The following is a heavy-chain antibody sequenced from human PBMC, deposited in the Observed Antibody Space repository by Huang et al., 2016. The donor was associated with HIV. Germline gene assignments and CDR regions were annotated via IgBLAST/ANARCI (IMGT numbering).Heavy chain of an antibody. CDR3: ARQGVGDFVVEPTGLGAFDI. CDR2: IYPGDSDT. CDR1: GYTFNGYW. D-gene: IGHD2-2*01. V-gene: IGHV5-51*01. J-gene: IGHJ3*02. Sequence: EVQLVQSGAVVKKPGESLKISCKGSGYTFNGYWIGWVRQMPGKGLEWMGIIYPGDSDTTYSPSFQGQVTFSAEKSISTAYLQWSGLKASDTAMYYCARQGVGDFVVEPTGLGAFDIWGQGTMVTVSS.